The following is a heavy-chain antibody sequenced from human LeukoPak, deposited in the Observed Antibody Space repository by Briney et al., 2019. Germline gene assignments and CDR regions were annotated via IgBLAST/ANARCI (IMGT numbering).Heavy chain of an antibody. V-gene: IGHV4-34*01. CDR3: ARGLHLWSSKDYYYYYYMDV. CDR2: INHSGST. J-gene: IGHJ6*03. Sequence: SETLSLTCAVYGGSFSGYYWSWIRQPPGKGLEWIGEINHSGSTNYNPSLKSRVTISVDTSKNQFSLKLSSVTAADTAVYYCARGLHLWSSKDYYYYYYMDVWGKGTTVTVSS. D-gene: IGHD5-18*01. CDR1: GGSFSGYY.